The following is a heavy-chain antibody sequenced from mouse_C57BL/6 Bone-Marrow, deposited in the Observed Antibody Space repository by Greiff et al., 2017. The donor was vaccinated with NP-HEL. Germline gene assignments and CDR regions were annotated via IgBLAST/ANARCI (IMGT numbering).Heavy chain of an antibody. Sequence: EVQLQQSGPELVKPGASVKISCKASGYTFTDYYMNWVKQSHGKSLEWIGDINPNNGGTSYNQKFKGKATLTVDKSSSTAYMELRSLTSEDSAVYYCARWGYYGSSYSLYFDYWGQGTTLTVSS. J-gene: IGHJ2*01. CDR1: GYTFTDYY. CDR2: INPNNGGT. CDR3: ARWGYYGSSYSLYFDY. V-gene: IGHV1-26*01. D-gene: IGHD1-1*01.